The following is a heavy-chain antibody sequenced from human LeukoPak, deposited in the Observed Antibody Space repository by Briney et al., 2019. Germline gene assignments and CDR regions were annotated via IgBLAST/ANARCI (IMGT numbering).Heavy chain of an antibody. CDR1: GFTFSSYA. V-gene: IGHV3-48*01. J-gene: IGHJ6*03. Sequence: GGSLRLSCAASGFTFSSYAMNWVRQAPGKGLEWVSYISSSSSTIYYADSVKGRFTISRDNAKNSLYLQMNSLRAEDTAVYYCACIVPAAILLMDVWGKGTTVTVSS. CDR2: ISSSSSTI. CDR3: ACIVPAAILLMDV. D-gene: IGHD2-2*01.